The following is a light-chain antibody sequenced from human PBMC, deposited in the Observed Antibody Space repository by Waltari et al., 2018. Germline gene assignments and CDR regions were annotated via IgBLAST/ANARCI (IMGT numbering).Light chain of an antibody. Sequence: QSVLTPPPSASGTPGQRVTMSSSGRISNTGSTPLTWYQQFPGTAPTLLIFTNDQRPSGVPDRFSGSKSGTSASLAISGLQSEDEADYFCAVWDDSLTVVVFGGGTKVTVL. CDR3: AVWDDSLTVVV. J-gene: IGLJ2*01. V-gene: IGLV1-44*01. CDR1: ISNTGSTP. CDR2: TND.